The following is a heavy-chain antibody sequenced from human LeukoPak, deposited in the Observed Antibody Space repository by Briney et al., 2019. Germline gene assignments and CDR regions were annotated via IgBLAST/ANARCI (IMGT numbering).Heavy chain of an antibody. CDR3: AKDGGPGHWSDP. D-gene: IGHD3-16*01. CDR2: ISPTGSDI. Sequence: GGSLRLSCAASGFTFSDFYMTWIRQAPGKGLECLSYISPTGSDISYADSVKGRFTISRDNAKNSLYLQMNSLRAEDTAVYYCAKDGGPGHWSDPWGQGTLVTVSS. V-gene: IGHV3-11*04. CDR1: GFTFSDFY. J-gene: IGHJ5*02.